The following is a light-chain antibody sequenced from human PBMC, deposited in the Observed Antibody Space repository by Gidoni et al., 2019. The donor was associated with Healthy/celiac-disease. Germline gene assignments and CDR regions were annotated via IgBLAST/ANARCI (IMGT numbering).Light chain of an antibody. V-gene: IGKV3-20*01. J-gene: IGKJ1*01. CDR1: QSVSSSY. CDR2: GAS. CDR3: QQYGSSPWT. Sequence: EIVLTQSTGTLSLSPGERATLSCRASQSVSSSYLAWYQQKPGQAPRLLIYGASSRATGIPDRFSGSGSGTDFTLTISRLEPEDFAVYYCQQYGSSPWTFGQGTRWKSN.